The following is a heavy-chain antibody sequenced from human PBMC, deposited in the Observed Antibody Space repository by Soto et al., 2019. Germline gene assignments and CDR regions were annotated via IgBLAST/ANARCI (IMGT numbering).Heavy chain of an antibody. Sequence: GGSLRLSCAASGFTFSDYYMSWIRQAPGKGLEWVSYISSSGSTIHYADSVKGRFTISRDNAKNSLYLQMNSLRAEDTAVYYCARPYSSSPVFDYWGQGTLVTVSS. J-gene: IGHJ4*02. V-gene: IGHV3-11*01. CDR1: GFTFSDYY. CDR3: ARPYSSSPVFDY. D-gene: IGHD6-6*01. CDR2: ISSSGSTI.